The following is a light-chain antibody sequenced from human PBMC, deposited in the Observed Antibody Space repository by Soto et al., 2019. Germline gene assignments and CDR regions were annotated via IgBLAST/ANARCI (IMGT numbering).Light chain of an antibody. Sequence: DIQMTQSPSSLSASVGDRVTFTCRARQNISTYLNWYQQKPGRAPNLLIYGASNLQSGVPSRFAGRGSETDFTLTITNLQPEDFATYYCQQSDVTPRTFGQGTNLEIK. J-gene: IGKJ2*01. CDR1: QNISTY. CDR3: QQSDVTPRT. CDR2: GAS. V-gene: IGKV1-39*01.